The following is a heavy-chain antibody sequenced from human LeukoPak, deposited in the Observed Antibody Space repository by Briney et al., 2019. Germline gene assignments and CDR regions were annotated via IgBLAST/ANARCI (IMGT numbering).Heavy chain of an antibody. CDR2: IYPDGST. J-gene: IGHJ3*02. CDR3: ASFRNTDI. V-gene: IGHV3-74*01. CDR1: RLTFSTYW. Sequence: GGSLTLSCAASRLTFSTYWMHWVRQAPGKGLVWVSRIYPDGSTVYADSVRGRFTISRDNAKNTLYLQMNSLRFEDTAVYYCASFRNTDIWGQGTTVTVSP. D-gene: IGHD2/OR15-2a*01.